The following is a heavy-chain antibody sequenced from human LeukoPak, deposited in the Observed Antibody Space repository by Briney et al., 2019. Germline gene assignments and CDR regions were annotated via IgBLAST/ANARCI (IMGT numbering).Heavy chain of an antibody. CDR1: GGSFSGYY. CDR2: INHSGST. Sequence: PSETLSLTCAVYGGSFSGYYWSWIRQPPGKGLEWIGEINHSGSTNYNPSLKSRVTISVDTSKNQFSLKLSSVTAADTAVYYCARVTKNPRGWLRYAFDIWGQGTMVTVSS. CDR3: ARVTKNPRGWLRYAFDI. J-gene: IGHJ3*02. V-gene: IGHV4-34*01. D-gene: IGHD3-10*01.